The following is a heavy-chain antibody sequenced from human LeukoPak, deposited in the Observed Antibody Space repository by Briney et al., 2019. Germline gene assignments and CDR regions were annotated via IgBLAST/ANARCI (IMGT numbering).Heavy chain of an antibody. V-gene: IGHV1-2*02. CDR1: GYTFTGYY. Sequence: ASVKVSCKASGYTFTGYYMHWVRQAPGQGLEWMGWINPNSGGTNYAQKFQGRVTMTRDTSISTAYMELSRLRSDDTAVYYCAREIGCSSTSCYLPNDYWGQGTLVTVSS. D-gene: IGHD2-2*01. CDR3: AREIGCSSTSCYLPNDY. CDR2: INPNSGGT. J-gene: IGHJ4*02.